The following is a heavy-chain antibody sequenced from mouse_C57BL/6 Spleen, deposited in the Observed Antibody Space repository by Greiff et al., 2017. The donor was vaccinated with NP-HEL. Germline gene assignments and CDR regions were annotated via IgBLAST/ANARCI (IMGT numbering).Heavy chain of an antibody. CDR1: GFTFTDYY. CDR2: IRNKANGYTT. CDR3: ARSNDYDTGLFDY. J-gene: IGHJ2*01. D-gene: IGHD2-4*01. V-gene: IGHV7-3*01. Sequence: EVKVVESGGGLVQPGGSLSLSCAASGFTFTDYYMSWVRQPPGKALEWLGFIRNKANGYTTEYSASVKGRFTISRDNSQSILYLQMNALRAEDSATYYCARSNDYDTGLFDYWGQGTTLTVSS.